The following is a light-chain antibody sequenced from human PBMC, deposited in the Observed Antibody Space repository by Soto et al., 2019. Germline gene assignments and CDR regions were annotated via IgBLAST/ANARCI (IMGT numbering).Light chain of an antibody. CDR2: RNN. V-gene: IGLV1-47*01. CDR3: AAWDGSLSGVV. Sequence: QSVLTQPPSASGTPGQRVTISCSGSSSNIGSNYVYWYQQLPGTAPKLLIVRNNQRPSGVPDRFSGSKSGTSASLAISGLRSEDEADYYCAAWDGSLSGVVFGGGTKLTVL. J-gene: IGLJ2*01. CDR1: SSNIGSNY.